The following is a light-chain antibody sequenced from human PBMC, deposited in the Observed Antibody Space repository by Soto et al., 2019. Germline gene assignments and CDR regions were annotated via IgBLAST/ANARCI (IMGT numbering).Light chain of an antibody. Sequence: QSALTQPASVSGSPGQSITISCTGTSSDVGGYNYVSWYQHHPGKAPKLMIYEVSKRPSGDSNRFSVSKSGNTASLTISGLEAEDEDDYYCSLYTFSSRVVFGGGTQLTVL. CDR1: SSDVGGYNY. J-gene: IGLJ2*01. CDR2: EVS. CDR3: SLYTFSSRVV. V-gene: IGLV2-14*01.